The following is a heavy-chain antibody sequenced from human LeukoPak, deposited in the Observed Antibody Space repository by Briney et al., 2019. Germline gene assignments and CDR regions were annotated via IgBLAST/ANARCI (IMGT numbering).Heavy chain of an antibody. CDR3: ARDDILTGYWSFDY. Sequence: SETLSLTCTVSGGSISSYYWSWIRQPPGKGLEWIGYIYYSGSTNYNPSLKSRVTISVDTSKNQFSLKLSSVTAADTAVYYCARDDILTGYWSFDYWGQGTLVTVSS. D-gene: IGHD3-9*01. CDR2: IYYSGST. V-gene: IGHV4-59*12. CDR1: GGSISSYY. J-gene: IGHJ4*02.